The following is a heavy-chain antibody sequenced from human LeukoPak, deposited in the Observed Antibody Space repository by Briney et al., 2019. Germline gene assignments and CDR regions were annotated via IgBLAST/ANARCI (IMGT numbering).Heavy chain of an antibody. CDR3: ARGGRLRAFDI. Sequence: GGSLRLSCAASGFTFSNYDMHWVRQATGKGLEWVSIIGTAGDTYYPGSVKGRFTISRENAKNSLYLQMNNLRAGDTAVYSCARGGRLRAFDIWGQGTKVTVSS. D-gene: IGHD2-21*02. J-gene: IGHJ3*02. CDR1: GFTFSNYD. V-gene: IGHV3-13*01. CDR2: IGTAGDT.